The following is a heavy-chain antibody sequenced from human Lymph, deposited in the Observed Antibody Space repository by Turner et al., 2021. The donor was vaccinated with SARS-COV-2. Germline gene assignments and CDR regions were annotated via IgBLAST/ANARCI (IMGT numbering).Heavy chain of an antibody. Sequence: EVQLVESGGVLVKPVVPLILSCPASGFIFINAWMSWVRQAPGKGLEWVGRIKSKTEGGTTDYAAPVKGKFTISRDDSKNTMYLKMNSLKTEDTAVYFCTTGWFTGNDGDYFDYWGQGTLVTVSS. CDR1: GFIFINAW. D-gene: IGHD3-9*01. J-gene: IGHJ4*02. V-gene: IGHV3-15*01. CDR3: TTGWFTGNDGDYFDY. CDR2: IKSKTEGGTT.